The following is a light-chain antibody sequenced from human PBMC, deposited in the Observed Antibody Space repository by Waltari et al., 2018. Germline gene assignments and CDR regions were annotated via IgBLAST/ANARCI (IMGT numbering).Light chain of an antibody. CDR3: QRYNSYPIT. CDR1: QSIGSW. J-gene: IGKJ3*01. CDR2: EAT. V-gene: IGKV1-5*03. Sequence: DIQMTQSPSTLSASVGDRVTITCRASQSIGSWLAWYQQKPGKAPKLLIYEATSVGSGVPSRFSASGSGTEFTLTISSLQPDDFATYYCQRYNSYPITFGPGTKVDI.